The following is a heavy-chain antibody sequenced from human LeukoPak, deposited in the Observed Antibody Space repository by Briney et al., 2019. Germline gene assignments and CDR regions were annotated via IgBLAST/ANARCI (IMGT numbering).Heavy chain of an antibody. J-gene: IGHJ4*02. CDR3: AKDRPLLTMIVVWECDY. Sequence: PGGSLRLSCAASGFTFSSYWMHWVRQAPGKGLVSVSHIKSDGSEINYADSVKGRFTISRDNAKNTLYLQVNSLRAEDTAVYYCAKDRPLLTMIVVWECDYWGQGTLVTVSS. CDR1: GFTFSSYW. V-gene: IGHV3-74*01. D-gene: IGHD3-22*01. CDR2: IKSDGSEI.